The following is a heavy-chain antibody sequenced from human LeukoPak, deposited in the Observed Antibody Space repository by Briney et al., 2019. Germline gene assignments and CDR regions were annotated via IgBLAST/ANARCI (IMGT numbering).Heavy chain of an antibody. V-gene: IGHV1-2*02. CDR2: SNPNSGGT. CDR3: ARGQVVPAAMIDP. CDR1: GYTFTGYY. Sequence: ASVKVSCKASGYTFTGYYMHWVRQAPGQGLEWMGWSNPNSGGTNYAQKFKGRGTMTRDTSISTAYMELSRLRSDDTAVYYCARGQVVPAAMIDPWGQGSLVTVSS. J-gene: IGHJ5*02. D-gene: IGHD2-2*01.